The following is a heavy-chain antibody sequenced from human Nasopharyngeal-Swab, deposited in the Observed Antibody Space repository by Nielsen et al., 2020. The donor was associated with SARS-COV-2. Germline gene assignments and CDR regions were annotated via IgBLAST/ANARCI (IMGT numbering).Heavy chain of an antibody. J-gene: IGHJ4*02. D-gene: IGHD1-7*01. V-gene: IGHV3-49*03. CDR3: CRLSVDGTIPFDY. CDR1: GFTFGNYA. CDR2: ISSRRYGGTP. Sequence: GGSLRLSCIGSGFTFGNYAIVWFRQAPGKGLEWVGFISSRRYGGTPEYAASVRGRFMISRDDFNSITFLEMNSVKTEDTAIYYCCRLSVDGTIPFDYWGQGTLVTVSS.